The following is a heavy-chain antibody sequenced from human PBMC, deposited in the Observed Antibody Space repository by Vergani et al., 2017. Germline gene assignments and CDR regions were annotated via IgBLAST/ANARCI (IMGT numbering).Heavy chain of an antibody. CDR3: AKGPATSMGF. V-gene: IGHV3-23*01. CDR2: IGGSGDST. J-gene: IGHJ4*01. CDR1: GFIFTNYD. Sequence: EVQLLESGGGLGQPGGSLRLSCAASGFIFTNYDMSWVRQAPGKGLEWVSTIGGSGDSTFYADSVKGRFAISRDNSKNTVYLQMNSLRAEDTAVYYCAKGPATSMGFWGQGILVTVSS. D-gene: IGHD5-18*01.